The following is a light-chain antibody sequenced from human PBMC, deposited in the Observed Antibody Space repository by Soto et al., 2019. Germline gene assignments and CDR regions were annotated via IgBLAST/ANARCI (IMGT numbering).Light chain of an antibody. CDR1: SSDVGGYNY. CDR2: DVS. CDR3: SSYTSSSTRV. J-gene: IGLJ1*01. Sequence: SVLTQPASVSGSPGQSITISCTGTSSDVGGYNYVSWYQQHPGKAPKLMIYDVSNRPSGVSNRFSGSKSGNTASLTISGLQAEDAADYYCSSYTSSSTRVFGTGTKVTVL. V-gene: IGLV2-14*01.